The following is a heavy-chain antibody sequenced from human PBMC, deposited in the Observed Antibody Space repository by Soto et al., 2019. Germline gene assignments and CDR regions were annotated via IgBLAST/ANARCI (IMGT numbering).Heavy chain of an antibody. CDR1: GVSINSGGYY. CDR3: ARGSQLERDALDI. J-gene: IGHJ3*02. D-gene: IGHD1-1*01. Sequence: QVQLQESGPGLVKPSQTLSLTCSVSGVSINSGGYYWSWIRHHTGKSLEWIGYIYYTGHTFYNPSLKNRVAMSFDTSKNQFSLKLSSVTAADTAVYYCARGSQLERDALDIWGQGTMVTVSS. CDR2: IYYTGHT. V-gene: IGHV4-31*03.